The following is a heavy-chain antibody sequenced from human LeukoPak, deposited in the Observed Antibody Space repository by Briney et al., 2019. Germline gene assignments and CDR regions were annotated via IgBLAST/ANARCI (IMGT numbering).Heavy chain of an antibody. Sequence: GGSLRLSCAASGFIVSSNYMSWVRQAPGKGLEWVSAISGSGGSTYYADSMKGRFTISRDNSKNTLYLQMNSLRAEDTAVYYCARLWVGGYHDSSGFHFDYWGQGTLVTVSS. D-gene: IGHD3-22*01. V-gene: IGHV3-53*01. CDR3: ARLWVGGYHDSSGFHFDY. CDR1: GFIVSSNY. J-gene: IGHJ4*02. CDR2: ISGSGGST.